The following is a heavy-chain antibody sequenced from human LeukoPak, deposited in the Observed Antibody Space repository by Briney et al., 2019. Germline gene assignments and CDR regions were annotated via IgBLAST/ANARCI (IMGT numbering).Heavy chain of an antibody. V-gene: IGHV3-23*01. CDR1: GFTFSSYT. D-gene: IGHD3/OR15-3a*01. CDR3: AKQWRGTGDAFDI. J-gene: IGHJ3*02. CDR2: ISGSGVST. Sequence: GGSLRLSCPASGFTFSSYTMSWVRQAPGKGLEWVSSISGSGVSTYYADYVKGRFTLSRDNSKNTLYLQINSLRAEDTAVYYCAKQWRGTGDAFDIWGQGTMVTVSS.